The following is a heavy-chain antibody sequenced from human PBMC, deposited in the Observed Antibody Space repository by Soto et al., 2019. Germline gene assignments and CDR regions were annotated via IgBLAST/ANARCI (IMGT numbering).Heavy chain of an antibody. D-gene: IGHD6-13*01. V-gene: IGHV3-30-3*01. J-gene: IGHJ4*02. CDR1: GFTFSSYA. CDR3: ASAKAPYSSSWDARFDY. CDR2: ISYDGSNK. Sequence: QVQLVESGGGVVQPGRSLRLSCAASGFTFSSYAMHWVRQAPGKGLEWVAVISYDGSNKYYADSVKGRFTISRDNSKNTLYLQMNSLRAEDTAVYYCASAKAPYSSSWDARFDYWGQGTLVTVSS.